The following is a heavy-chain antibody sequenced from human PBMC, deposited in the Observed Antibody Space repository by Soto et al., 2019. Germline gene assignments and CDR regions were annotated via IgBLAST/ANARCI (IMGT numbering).Heavy chain of an antibody. V-gene: IGHV3-7*01. CDR3: AKWGGAGSDC. CDR2: INEDGSEK. CDR1: GFTFSSYY. D-gene: IGHD1-26*01. Sequence: EVQLVESGGGLVQSGGSLRLSCAASGFTFSSYYMSWVRQAQGKGLEWVANINEDGSEKYYVDSVKGRFSVSRDNAKSSLYLQMNSLRAEDTAVYYCAKWGGAGSDCWGQGTLVTVSS. J-gene: IGHJ4*02.